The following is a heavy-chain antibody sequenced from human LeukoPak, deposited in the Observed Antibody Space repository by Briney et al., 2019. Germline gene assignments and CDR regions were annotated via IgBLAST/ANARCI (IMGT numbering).Heavy chain of an antibody. CDR1: GYIFTGYY. Sequence: ASVKVSCKASGYIFTGYYIHWVRQAPGQGLEWMGWINPNSGGTKYAQKFQGRVTMTRDTSISTAYMELSSLRSDDTAVYYCARETAPGYFDYWGQGTLVTVSS. D-gene: IGHD5-18*01. V-gene: IGHV1-2*02. CDR2: INPNSGGT. CDR3: ARETAPGYFDY. J-gene: IGHJ4*02.